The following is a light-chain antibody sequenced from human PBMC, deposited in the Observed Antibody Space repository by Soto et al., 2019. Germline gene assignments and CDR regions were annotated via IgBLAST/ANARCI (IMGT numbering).Light chain of an antibody. J-gene: IGKJ3*01. Sequence: DIQMTQSPSSLSASVGDRVTITCRASQDIGNYLAWYQQKPGKVPKVLIYAASTLLSGVPSRFSGSGSGTDFTLTISSLQPEDGATYYCQKFNSVPLTFGPGTKVDIK. CDR3: QKFNSVPLT. CDR2: AAS. CDR1: QDIGNY. V-gene: IGKV1-27*01.